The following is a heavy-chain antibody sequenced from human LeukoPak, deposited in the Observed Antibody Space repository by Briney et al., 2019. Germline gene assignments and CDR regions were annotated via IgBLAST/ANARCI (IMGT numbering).Heavy chain of an antibody. V-gene: IGHV4-39*01. Sequence: SETLSLTCTVSGGSIRSSSYYWGWIRQPPGEGLEWIGSIYYSGSTYYNASLKSRGTISVDTSKNQFSLKLNSVTAADTAVYFCARQVVAVAGTGYFDYWGQGTLVTVSS. CDR2: IYYSGST. CDR1: GGSIRSSSYY. D-gene: IGHD6-19*01. CDR3: ARQVVAVAGTGYFDY. J-gene: IGHJ4*02.